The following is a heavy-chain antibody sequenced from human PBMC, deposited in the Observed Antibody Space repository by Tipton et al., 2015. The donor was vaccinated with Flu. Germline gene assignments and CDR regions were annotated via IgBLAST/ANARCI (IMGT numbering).Heavy chain of an antibody. V-gene: IGHV5-51*01. D-gene: IGHD3-22*01. CDR3: ARLPPGSYYDTSGFYRSYFDY. J-gene: IGHJ4*02. Sequence: QLVQSGAEEKKPGGSLKISCKGSRFNFRTYWIGWVRQVPGKGLEWVGIIYPDDSDTRYSPSFHGQVTISADKSISTAYMQWNSLKASDTAMYYCARLPPGSYYDTSGFYRSYFDYRGQGTQVTVSS. CDR1: RFNFRTYW. CDR2: IYPDDSDT.